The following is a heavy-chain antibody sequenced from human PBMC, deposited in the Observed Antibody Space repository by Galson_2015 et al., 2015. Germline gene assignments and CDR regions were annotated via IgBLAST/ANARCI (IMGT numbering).Heavy chain of an antibody. J-gene: IGHJ4*02. CDR1: GLTFSSHW. V-gene: IGHV3-7*03. CDR3: ATQAWGRFDY. CDR2: IKVDGSET. Sequence: SLRLSCAASGLTFSSHWMSWVRQAPGKGLEWVANIKVDGSETYYVESMKGRFTISRDNAKNSLYLQMNSLRVEDTAVYYCATQAWGRFDYWGQGTLVTVSS. D-gene: IGHD7-27*01.